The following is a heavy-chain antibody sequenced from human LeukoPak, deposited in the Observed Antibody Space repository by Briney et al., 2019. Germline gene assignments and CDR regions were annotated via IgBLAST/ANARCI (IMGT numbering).Heavy chain of an antibody. CDR2: LKSNPDGGTA. J-gene: IGHJ4*02. D-gene: IGHD3-3*01. V-gene: IGHV3-15*01. Sequence: GGSFRLSCGASGFIFRNAWMTWVRQAPGKGLEWVGRLKSNPDGGTADYAAPVKGRFTISRDDSRNTLYLQMNSLKVEDTAVYYCTTLAYDVHYWGQGTLVSVSS. CDR3: TTLAYDVHY. CDR1: GFIFRNAW.